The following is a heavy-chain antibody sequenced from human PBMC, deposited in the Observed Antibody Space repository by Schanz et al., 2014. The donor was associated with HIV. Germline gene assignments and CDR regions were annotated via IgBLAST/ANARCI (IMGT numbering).Heavy chain of an antibody. D-gene: IGHD6-19*01. V-gene: IGHV3-23*01. J-gene: IGHJ4*02. CDR3: SKATSGSRGWYTGSD. CDR2: ISDSGDGT. Sequence: EVQLLESGGGLVQPGKSLRLSCAASGFTFYTYAMTWVRQARGKGLERVSTISDSGDGTYYADSMKGRVTSSRDNSKNILYLQMNSLRAEDTALYYCSKATSGSRGWYTGSDWGQGTLVTVSS. CDR1: GFTFYTYA.